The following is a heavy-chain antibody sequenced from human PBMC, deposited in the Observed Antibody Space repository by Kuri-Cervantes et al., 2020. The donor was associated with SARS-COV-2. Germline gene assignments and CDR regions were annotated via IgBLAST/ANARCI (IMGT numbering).Heavy chain of an antibody. CDR2: ISGSGSTI. Sequence: GGSLRLSCAASGFTFSSYAMSWVRQAPGKGLEWVSAISGSGSTIYYADSVKGRFTISRDNAKNSLYLQMNSLRAEDTAVYYCARSGGSGPSRHPLPPIALDYWGQGTLVTVSS. D-gene: IGHD2-15*01. J-gene: IGHJ4*02. CDR1: GFTFSSYA. V-gene: IGHV3-48*03. CDR3: ARSGGSGPSRHPLPPIALDY.